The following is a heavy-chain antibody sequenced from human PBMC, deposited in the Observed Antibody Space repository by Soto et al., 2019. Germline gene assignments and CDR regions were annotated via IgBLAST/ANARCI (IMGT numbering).Heavy chain of an antibody. CDR3: LRYNDTSAHYHNDD. CDR2: IRSKANNYAT. CDR1: AFTFSGSA. D-gene: IGHD3-22*01. Sequence: DVQLVESGGGLVQPGGSLKLSCAASAFTFSGSAMHWVRQASGKGLEWVGRIRSKANNYATAYAASVKGRFTISRDDSKSTAYLQMNSLKTDNTAVYYCLRYNDTSAHYHNDDWGHGILVTVSS. V-gene: IGHV3-73*02. J-gene: IGHJ4*01.